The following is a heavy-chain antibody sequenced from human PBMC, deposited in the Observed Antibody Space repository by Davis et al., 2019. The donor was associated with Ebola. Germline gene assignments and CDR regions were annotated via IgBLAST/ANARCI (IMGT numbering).Heavy chain of an antibody. J-gene: IGHJ4*02. CDR2: IRYDGSNK. CDR1: GCTFSSYG. V-gene: IGHV3-30*02. D-gene: IGHD2-8*02. Sequence: GESPKISCAASGCTFSSYGMHWVRQAPGKGLEWVAFIRYDGSNKYYADSVKGRFTISRDNSKNTLYLQMNSLRAEDTAVYYCAKDRRGGVDYWGQGTPVTVSS. CDR3: AKDRRGGVDY.